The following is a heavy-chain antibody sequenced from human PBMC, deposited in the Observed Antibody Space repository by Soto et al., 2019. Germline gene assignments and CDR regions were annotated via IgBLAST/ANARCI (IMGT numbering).Heavy chain of an antibody. CDR3: ARSYYDILTGYYWWFDP. Sequence: SETLSLTCTVSGGSISSYYWSWIRQPPGKGLKWIGYIYYSGSTNYNPSLKSRVTISVDTSKNQFSLKLSSVTAADTAVYYCARSYYDILTGYYWWFDPWGQGTLVTVSS. CDR2: IYYSGST. V-gene: IGHV4-59*08. CDR1: GGSISSYY. D-gene: IGHD3-9*01. J-gene: IGHJ5*02.